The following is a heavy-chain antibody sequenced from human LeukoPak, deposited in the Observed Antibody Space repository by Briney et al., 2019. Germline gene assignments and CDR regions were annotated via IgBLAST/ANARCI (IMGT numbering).Heavy chain of an antibody. D-gene: IGHD3-22*01. V-gene: IGHV3-48*02. Sequence: PGGSLRLSCAASGFTFSSYGMNWVRQAPGKGLEWVSYISSSSAMIYYADSVKGRFTISRDNAKNSLYLQMSSLRDEDTAVYYCARKNDYDSSGYHNWLDPWGQGTLVTVSS. CDR3: ARKNDYDSSGYHNWLDP. CDR1: GFTFSSYG. CDR2: ISSSSAMI. J-gene: IGHJ5*02.